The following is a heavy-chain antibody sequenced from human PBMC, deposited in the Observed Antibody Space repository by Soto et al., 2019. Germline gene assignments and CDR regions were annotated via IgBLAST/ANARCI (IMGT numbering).Heavy chain of an antibody. Sequence: QVQLVESGGGVVQPGRSLRLSCAASGFTFSNYGMHWVRQAPGKGLEWVAVIWSDGSNRYYADSVKGRFTISRDNSKDTLYLKMNSLRVEDTAVYYCARHRRGEAGSSGWAYYYYGMCVWGQGTTVTGSS. CDR3: ARHRRGEAGSSGWAYYYYGMCV. CDR1: GFTFSNYG. CDR2: IWSDGSNR. V-gene: IGHV3-33*01. D-gene: IGHD6-19*01. J-gene: IGHJ6*02.